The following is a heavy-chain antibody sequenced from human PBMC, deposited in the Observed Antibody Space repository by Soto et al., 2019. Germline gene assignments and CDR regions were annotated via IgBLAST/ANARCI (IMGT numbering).Heavy chain of an antibody. V-gene: IGHV3-23*01. CDR2: VSAGGDMT. CDR3: ARGDRGGSGSPASYYYSGLDV. Sequence: DVQVLESGGDLVQPGGSLRLSCAASGFTFSSYAMSWVRQAPGKGLEWVSSVSAGGDMTYYSDSVKGRFTISRDNSNNALCLQMNSQRIEDTALYYCARGDRGGSGSPASYYYSGLDVWGQGTTVTVS. D-gene: IGHD3-10*01. J-gene: IGHJ6*02. CDR1: GFTFSSYA.